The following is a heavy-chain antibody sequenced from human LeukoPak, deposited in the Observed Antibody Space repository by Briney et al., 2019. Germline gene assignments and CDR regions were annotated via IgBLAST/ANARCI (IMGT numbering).Heavy chain of an antibody. Sequence: SETLSLTCAVYGGSFSGYYWSWIRQPPGKGLEWIGEINHSGSTNYNPSLKSRVTISVDTSKNQFSLKLSSVTAADTPVYYCARQIDSSGSFDYWGQGTLVTVSS. CDR3: ARQIDSSGSFDY. D-gene: IGHD3-22*01. V-gene: IGHV4-34*01. CDR2: INHSGST. J-gene: IGHJ4*02. CDR1: GGSFSGYY.